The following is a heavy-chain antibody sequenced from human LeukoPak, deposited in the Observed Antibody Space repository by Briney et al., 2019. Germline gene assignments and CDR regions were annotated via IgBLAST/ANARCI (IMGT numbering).Heavy chain of an antibody. V-gene: IGHV4-38-2*02. D-gene: IGHD3-22*01. CDR1: GYSISSGYY. CDR3: ARENFEDSSGIFDY. Sequence: SETLSLTCTVSGYSISSGYYWGWIRQPPGKGLEWIGSIYHSGSTYYNPSLKSRVTISVDTSKNQFSLKLSSVTAADTAVYYCARENFEDSSGIFDYWGQGTLVTVSS. CDR2: IYHSGST. J-gene: IGHJ4*02.